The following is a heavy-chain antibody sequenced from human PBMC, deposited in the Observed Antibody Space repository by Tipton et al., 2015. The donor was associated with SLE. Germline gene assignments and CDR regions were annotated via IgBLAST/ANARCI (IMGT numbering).Heavy chain of an antibody. V-gene: IGHV4-59*01. CDR2: IYYSGST. J-gene: IGHJ5*02. CDR3: ARDGEYSHWTGFWFDP. D-gene: IGHD3/OR15-3a*01. Sequence: LRLSCTVSGGSISSYYWSWIRQPPGKGLEWIGYIYYSGSTNYNPSLKSRVTISVDTSKNQFSLKLSSVTAADTAVYYCARDGEYSHWTGFWFDPWGQGSLVTVSS. CDR1: GGSISSYY.